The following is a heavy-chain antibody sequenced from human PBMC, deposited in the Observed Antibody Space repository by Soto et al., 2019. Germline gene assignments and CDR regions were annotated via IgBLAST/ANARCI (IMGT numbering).Heavy chain of an antibody. J-gene: IGHJ3*02. V-gene: IGHV3-30*03. Sequence: GGSLRLSCAASGFTFSSYGMHWVRQAPGKGLEWVAVISYDGSNKYYANSVKGRLTISRENSKTTLYLQMTGLRAEDTAVYYCARWELRIDAFDIWGQGTMVTVSS. CDR3: ARWELRIDAFDI. D-gene: IGHD1-26*01. CDR2: ISYDGSNK. CDR1: GFTFSSYG.